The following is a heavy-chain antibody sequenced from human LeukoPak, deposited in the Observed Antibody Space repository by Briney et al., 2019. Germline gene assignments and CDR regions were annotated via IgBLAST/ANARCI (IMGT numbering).Heavy chain of an antibody. V-gene: IGHV4-61*01. CDR1: GYSISSGYY. J-gene: IGHJ4*02. CDR3: ARVRRGVAGIDFDY. CDR2: IYYSGST. Sequence: SETLSLTCTVSGYSISSGYYWGWIRQPPGKGLEWIGYIYYSGSTNYNPSLKSRVTISVDTSKNQFSLKLSSVTAADTAVYYCARVRRGVAGIDFDYWGQGTLVTVSS. D-gene: IGHD6-19*01.